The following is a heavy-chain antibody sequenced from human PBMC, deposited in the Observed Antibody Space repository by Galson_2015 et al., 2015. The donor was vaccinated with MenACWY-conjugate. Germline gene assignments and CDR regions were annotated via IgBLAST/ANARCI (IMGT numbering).Heavy chain of an antibody. CDR2: ISGSGGTT. D-gene: IGHD6-13*01. CDR3: ARDPPTAAGY. CDR1: GFTFSSYA. Sequence: SLRLSCAASGFTFSSYAMSWVRQAPGKGLEWVSIISGSGGTTYYADSVKGRFTISRDNSKDTLYLQMNSLRAKDTAVYYCARDPPTAAGYWGQGTLVPVSS. J-gene: IGHJ4*02. V-gene: IGHV3-23*01.